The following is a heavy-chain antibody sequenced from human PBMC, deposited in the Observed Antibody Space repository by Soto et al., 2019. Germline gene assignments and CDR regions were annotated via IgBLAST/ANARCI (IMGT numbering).Heavy chain of an antibody. V-gene: IGHV3-21*01. CDR3: ARSSNYYFWSGLVPYYFSYCMDV. J-gene: IGHJ6*01. D-gene: IGHD3-3*01. CDR1: GFTFSSYS. CDR2: ISSSSSYI. Sequence: GGSLRLSCAASGFTFSSYSMNWVRQAPGKGLEWVSSISSSSSYIYYADSVKGRFTISRDNAKNSLYLQMNSLRAEDTAVYYCARSSNYYFWSGLVPYYFSYCMDVW.